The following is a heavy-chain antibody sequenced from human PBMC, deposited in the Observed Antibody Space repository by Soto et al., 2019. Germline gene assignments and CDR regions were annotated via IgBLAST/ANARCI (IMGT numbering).Heavy chain of an antibody. CDR3: TRGRDGYNPYYFLY. CDR2: IRNDIYDETT. V-gene: IGHV3-49*04. D-gene: IGHD5-12*01. CDR1: GFSVGDYA. J-gene: IGHJ4*02. Sequence: GGSLGLCCTASGFSVGDYAINWVRKVPGKGLEWLGFIRNDIYDETTEYAASVKGRIIISRDDSKSMAYLQMDSLKTEDTGVYYCTRGRDGYNPYYFLYWGQGALVTVSS.